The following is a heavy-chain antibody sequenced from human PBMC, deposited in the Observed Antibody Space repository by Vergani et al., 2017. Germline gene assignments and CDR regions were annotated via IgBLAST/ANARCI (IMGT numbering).Heavy chain of an antibody. CDR1: GGSISSYY. CDR2: IYYSGST. J-gene: IGHJ4*02. CDR3: ARSYYYGSGSYYGLVDY. V-gene: IGHV4-59*01. D-gene: IGHD3-10*01. Sequence: QVQLQESGPGLVKPSETLSLTCTVSGGSISSYYWSWIRQPPGKGLEWIGYIYYSGSTNYNPSLMSRVTISVDTSKNQFSLKLSSVTAADTAVYYCARSYYYGSGSYYGLVDYWGQGTLVTVSS.